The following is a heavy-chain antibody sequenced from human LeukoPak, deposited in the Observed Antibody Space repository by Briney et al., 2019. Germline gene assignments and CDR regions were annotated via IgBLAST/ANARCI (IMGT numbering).Heavy chain of an antibody. CDR3: AKDEHGAFDI. J-gene: IGHJ3*02. CDR2: ISYDGSNK. Sequence: GGSLRLSCVASGFPFSSYWMTWVRQAPGKGLEWVAVISYDGSNKYYADSVKGRFTISRDNSKNTLYLQMNSLRAEDTAVYYCAKDEHGAFDIWGQGTMVTASS. CDR1: GFPFSSYW. D-gene: IGHD1/OR15-1a*01. V-gene: IGHV3-30*18.